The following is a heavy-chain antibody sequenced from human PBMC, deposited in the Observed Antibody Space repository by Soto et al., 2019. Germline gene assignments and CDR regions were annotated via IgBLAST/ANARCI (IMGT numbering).Heavy chain of an antibody. CDR3: AGSGSSRTIPAFDY. J-gene: IGHJ4*02. D-gene: IGHD1-26*01. V-gene: IGHV4-30-4*01. Sequence: SETLSLTCTVSGGSISSGDYYWSWIRQPPGKGLEWIGYIYYSGSTYYNPSLKSRVTISVDTSKNQFSLKLSSATAADTAVYYCAGSGSSRTIPAFDYWGQGTLVTVSS. CDR1: GGSISSGDYY. CDR2: IYYSGST.